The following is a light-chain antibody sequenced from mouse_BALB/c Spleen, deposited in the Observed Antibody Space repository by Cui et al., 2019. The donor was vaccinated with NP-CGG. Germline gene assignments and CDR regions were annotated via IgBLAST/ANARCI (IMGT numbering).Light chain of an antibody. Sequence: QAVVTQESASTTSPGETVTLTCRSSTGAVTTSNYANWVQEKPDHLFTGLIGGTNNRAPSVPARFSGSLIGDKAALTITGAQTEDEAIYFCALWYSNHWVFGGGTKLTVL. V-gene: IGLV1*01. J-gene: IGLJ1*01. CDR3: ALWYSNHWV. CDR2: GTN. CDR1: TGAVTTSNY.